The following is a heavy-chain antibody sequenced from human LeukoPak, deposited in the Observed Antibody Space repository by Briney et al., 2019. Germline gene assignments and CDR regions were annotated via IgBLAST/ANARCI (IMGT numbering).Heavy chain of an antibody. Sequence: ASVKVSCKASGYTFTGYHVHWVRQAPGQGLEWVGRINPNSGVTNYAQKFQGRVTMTRHTSITTAHMEPSRLRSDDTAVYYCARDRSGILGYYYNGMDVWGQGTTVTVSS. J-gene: IGHJ6*02. D-gene: IGHD3-10*01. V-gene: IGHV1-2*06. CDR2: INPNSGVT. CDR1: GYTFTGYH. CDR3: ARDRSGILGYYYNGMDV.